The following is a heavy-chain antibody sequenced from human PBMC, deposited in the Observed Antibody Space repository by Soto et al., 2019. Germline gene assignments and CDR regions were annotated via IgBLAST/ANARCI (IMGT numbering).Heavy chain of an antibody. CDR3: ARLRVDSGGYHFDI. V-gene: IGHV2-5*02. Sequence: SGPTLVNPTQTLTLTCTFSGFSLSTSGVGVGWIRQPPGKALEWLALIYWDDDKRYSPSLKTRLTISKDTSKNQVVLTMTDMDPADTATYYCARLRVDSGGYHFDIWGQGTLVTVSS. CDR2: IYWDDDK. CDR1: GFSLSTSGVG. J-gene: IGHJ4*02. D-gene: IGHD2-21*01.